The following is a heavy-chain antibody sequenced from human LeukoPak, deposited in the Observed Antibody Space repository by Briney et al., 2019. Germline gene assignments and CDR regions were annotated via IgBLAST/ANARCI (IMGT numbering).Heavy chain of an antibody. CDR2: ISAYNGNT. Sequence: ASVKVSCKASGYTFTSYGISWARQAPGQGLEWMGWISAYNGNTNYAQKLQGRATMTTDTSTSTAYMELRSLRSDDTAVYYCARGRHYYDSSGYSFQHWGQGTLVTVSS. CDR1: GYTFTSYG. CDR3: ARGRHYYDSSGYSFQH. V-gene: IGHV1-18*01. J-gene: IGHJ1*01. D-gene: IGHD3-22*01.